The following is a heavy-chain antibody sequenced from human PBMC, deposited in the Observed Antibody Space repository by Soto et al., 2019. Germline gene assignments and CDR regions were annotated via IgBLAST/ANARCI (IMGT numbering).Heavy chain of an antibody. J-gene: IGHJ4*02. CDR2: INPNTGDT. V-gene: IGHV1-2*02. Sequence: ASVKVSCKASGYTFPGYYIHWVRQAPGQGVEWMGWINPNTGDTIYATKFKGRVTMTRDSAITTAYMDLSGLTSDDTAMYYCARDPNYYDNTGYYYFDFWGQGTQVTVSS. CDR1: GYTFPGYY. D-gene: IGHD3-22*01. CDR3: ARDPNYYDNTGYYYFDF.